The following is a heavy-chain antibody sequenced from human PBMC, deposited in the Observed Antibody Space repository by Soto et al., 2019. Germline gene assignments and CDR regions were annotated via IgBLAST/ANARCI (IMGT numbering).Heavy chain of an antibody. V-gene: IGHV1-8*01. D-gene: IGHD3-16*02. J-gene: IGHJ3*02. CDR1: GYTFTSYD. Sequence: GASVKVSCKASGYTFTSYDINWVRQATGQGLEWMGWMNPNSGNTGYAQKFQGRVTMTRNTSISTAYMELSSLRSEDTAVYYCARGGTYYDYIWGSYRSDAFDIWGQGTMVT. CDR3: ARGGTYYDYIWGSYRSDAFDI. CDR2: MNPNSGNT.